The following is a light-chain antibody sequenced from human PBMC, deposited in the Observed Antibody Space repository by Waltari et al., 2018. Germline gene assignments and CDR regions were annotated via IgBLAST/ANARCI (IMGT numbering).Light chain of an antibody. CDR2: AYS. Sequence: QSVLTQPPSVSGAPGQRVTISCTGSSSNIGAGYDVHWYQQLPETSPKHLIYAYSNRPSGVPDRFSGSKSGTSASLAITGLQTEDEADYYCQSYDSSLSAYVFGTGTKVTVL. CDR1: SSNIGAGYD. J-gene: IGLJ1*01. CDR3: QSYDSSLSAYV. V-gene: IGLV1-40*01.